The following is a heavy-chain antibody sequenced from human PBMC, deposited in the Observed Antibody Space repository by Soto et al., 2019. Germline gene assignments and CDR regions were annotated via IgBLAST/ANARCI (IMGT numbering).Heavy chain of an antibody. CDR2: IRPSGGRT. CDR3: AREPNESYYFDY. V-gene: IGHV1-46*01. D-gene: IGHD5-18*01. J-gene: IGHJ4*02. Sequence: QVHLVQSGAEVKKPGASVKVSCKASGYTFTNYCIHWVRQAPGQGLEWLGIIRPSGGRTEYAQRFQGRVTMTRDTSTSTVYMELTSLTSEDTAVYYCAREPNESYYFDYWGQGTLVTVSS. CDR1: GYTFTNYC.